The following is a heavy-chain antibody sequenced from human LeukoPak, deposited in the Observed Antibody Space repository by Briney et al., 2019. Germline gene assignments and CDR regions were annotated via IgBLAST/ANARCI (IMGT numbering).Heavy chain of an antibody. D-gene: IGHD3-22*01. V-gene: IGHV1-18*01. CDR2: ISAYNGNT. Sequence: ASVGVSCKASGYTFTSYGISWVRQAPGQGLEWMGWISAYNGNTNYAQKLQGRVTMTTDTSTSTAYMELRSLRSDDTAVYYCARLPSYYDSSGYYYGLDYWGQGTLVTVSS. J-gene: IGHJ4*02. CDR1: GYTFTSYG. CDR3: ARLPSYYDSSGYYYGLDY.